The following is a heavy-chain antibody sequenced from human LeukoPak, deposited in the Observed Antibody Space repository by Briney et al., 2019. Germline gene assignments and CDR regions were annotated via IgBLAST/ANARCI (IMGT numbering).Heavy chain of an antibody. CDR3: AGHRLYYHYMDV. Sequence: SETLSLTCAVYGGSFKGYYWSWIRQPPAKGLEWIGEINPGGSTNYNASLKGRVAISADTSKNQFSLELSSVTAADTAVYYCAGHRLYYHYMDVWGKGTTVTVSS. CDR1: GGSFKGYY. CDR2: INPGGST. V-gene: IGHV4-34*01. J-gene: IGHJ6*03.